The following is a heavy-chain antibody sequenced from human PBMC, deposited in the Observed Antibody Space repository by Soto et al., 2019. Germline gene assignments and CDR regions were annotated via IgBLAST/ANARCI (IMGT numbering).Heavy chain of an antibody. D-gene: IGHD2-2*01. Sequence: VQLVESGGGLVKPGGSLRLSCAASGFTFSSYSMNWVRQAPGKGLAWVSSISSSSSYIYYADSVKGRFTISRDNAKNSLYLQMNSLRAEDTAVYYCARDADYCSSTSCYGIDYWGQGTLVTVSS. J-gene: IGHJ4*02. CDR1: GFTFSSYS. V-gene: IGHV3-21*01. CDR2: ISSSSSYI. CDR3: ARDADYCSSTSCYGIDY.